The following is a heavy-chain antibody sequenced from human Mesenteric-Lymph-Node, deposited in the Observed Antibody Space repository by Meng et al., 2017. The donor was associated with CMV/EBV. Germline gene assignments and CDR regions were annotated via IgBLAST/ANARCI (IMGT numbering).Heavy chain of an antibody. CDR2: ISVYNGNT. D-gene: IGHD2-2*01. J-gene: IGHJ5*02. CDR3: ARELSSTSWLVRNWFDP. Sequence: SVKVSCKASGYTFSNYGISWVRQAPGQGLEWMGWISVYNGNTNYAQKLQGRVTMTTDTSTSTAYMELSRPRSDDTAVYYCARELSSTSWLVRNWFDPWGQGTLVTVSS. V-gene: IGHV1-18*01. CDR1: GYTFSNYG.